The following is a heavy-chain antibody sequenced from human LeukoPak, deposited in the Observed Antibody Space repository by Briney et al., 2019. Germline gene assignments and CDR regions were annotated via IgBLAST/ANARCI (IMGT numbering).Heavy chain of an antibody. CDR2: ISGSGGST. Sequence: GGSLRLSCAASGFTFSSYAMSWVRQAPGKWLEWVSAISGSGGSTYYADSVKGRFTISRDNSKNTLYLQMNSLRAEDTAVYYCAKDQYYDFWSGYSRPGGYFDYWGQGTLVTVSS. CDR3: AKDQYYDFWSGYSRPGGYFDY. D-gene: IGHD3-3*01. V-gene: IGHV3-23*01. J-gene: IGHJ4*02. CDR1: GFTFSSYA.